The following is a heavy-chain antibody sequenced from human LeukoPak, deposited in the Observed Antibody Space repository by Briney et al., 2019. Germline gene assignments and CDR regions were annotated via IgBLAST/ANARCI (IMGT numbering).Heavy chain of an antibody. CDR2: INPNSGGT. V-gene: IGHV1-2*02. CDR3: ARAPPRVGVTRWYFDY. J-gene: IGHJ4*02. D-gene: IGHD1-26*01. Sequence: GASVKVSCKASGYTFTVYYMHWVRQAPGQGLEWMGWINPNSGGTNYAQKFQGRVTMTRDTSISTAYMELSRLKSGDTAVYYCARAPPRVGVTRWYFDYWGQGTLVTVSS. CDR1: GYTFTVYY.